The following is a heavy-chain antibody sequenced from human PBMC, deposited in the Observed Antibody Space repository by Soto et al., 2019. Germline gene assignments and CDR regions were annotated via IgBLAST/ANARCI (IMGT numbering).Heavy chain of an antibody. CDR2: IIPIFGTA. Sequence: SVKVSCKASGGTFSSYAVSWVRQAPGQGLEWMGGIIPIFGTANYAQKFQGRVTITADESTSTAYMELSSLRSEDTAVYYCARGHDILTGHRNFDYWGQGTLVTVSS. CDR1: GGTFSSYA. V-gene: IGHV1-69*13. CDR3: ARGHDILTGHRNFDY. D-gene: IGHD3-9*01. J-gene: IGHJ4*02.